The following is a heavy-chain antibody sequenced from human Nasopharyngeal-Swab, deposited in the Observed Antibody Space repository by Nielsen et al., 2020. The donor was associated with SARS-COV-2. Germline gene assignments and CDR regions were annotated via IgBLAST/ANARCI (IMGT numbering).Heavy chain of an antibody. Sequence: GGSLRLSCAASGFRFTSYAMSWVRQAPGKGLEWVSIIYSGGTRTYYADSVKGRFTISRDDSKSTLYLQLNSLRAEDTAVFCCARGIGHTVETAFDYWGQGTLVTVSS. CDR2: IYSGGTRT. V-gene: IGHV3-23*03. D-gene: IGHD4-17*01. J-gene: IGHJ4*02. CDR3: ARGIGHTVETAFDY. CDR1: GFRFTSYA.